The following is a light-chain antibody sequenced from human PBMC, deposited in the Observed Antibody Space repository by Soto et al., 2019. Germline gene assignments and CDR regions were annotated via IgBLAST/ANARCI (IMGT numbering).Light chain of an antibody. V-gene: IGKV1-5*03. CDR3: QQYKAYSYT. J-gene: IGKJ2*01. CDR1: QNINVW. CDR2: KAS. Sequence: DIQMTQTPSTLSASVGDRVTITCRATQNINVWLAWYQQKPGKAPKLLISKASSLEGGVPSRFSGSGSGTEFVLTISSLQPDDFATYYCQQYKAYSYTFGQGTKLEI.